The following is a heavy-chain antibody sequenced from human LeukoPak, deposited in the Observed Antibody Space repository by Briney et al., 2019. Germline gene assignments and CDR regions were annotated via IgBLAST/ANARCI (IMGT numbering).Heavy chain of an antibody. D-gene: IGHD3-3*01. Sequence: GGSVRLSCAASGFAFNNYAMSWLRQAPGKGLEWVANIKQDGSEKYYVDSVKGRFTISRDNAKNSLYLQMNSLRAEDTAVYYCARPSYDFWSGYPDYWGQGTLVTVSS. CDR1: GFAFNNYA. CDR2: IKQDGSEK. J-gene: IGHJ4*02. V-gene: IGHV3-7*01. CDR3: ARPSYDFWSGYPDY.